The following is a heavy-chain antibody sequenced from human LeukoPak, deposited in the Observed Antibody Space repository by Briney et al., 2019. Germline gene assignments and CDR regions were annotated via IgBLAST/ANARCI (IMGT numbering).Heavy chain of an antibody. CDR2: ISHNGGST. V-gene: IGHV3-64*01. Sequence: GGSLRLSCAASGFTFGNYAMHWVRQAPGKGLEYVSAISHNGGSTSYANSVKGRFTISRDNSKNTLYLQMGSLRAEDMAVYYCASSEAWGQGTLVTVSS. CDR1: GFTFGNYA. CDR3: ASSEA. D-gene: IGHD3-10*01. J-gene: IGHJ5*02.